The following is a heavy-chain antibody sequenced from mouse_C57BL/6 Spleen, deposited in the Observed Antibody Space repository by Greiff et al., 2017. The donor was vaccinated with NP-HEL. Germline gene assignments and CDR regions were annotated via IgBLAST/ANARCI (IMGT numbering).Heavy chain of an antibody. CDR2: IYPGSGNT. CDR3: ASRYYGSSHWYFDV. J-gene: IGHJ1*03. D-gene: IGHD1-1*01. V-gene: IGHV1-76*01. Sequence: QVQLQQSGAELVRPGASVKLSCKASGYTFTDYYINWVKQRPGQGLEWIARIYPGSGNTYYNEKFKGKATLTAEKSSSTAYMQLSSLTSEDSAVYFCASRYYGSSHWYFDVWGTGTTVTVSS. CDR1: GYTFTDYY.